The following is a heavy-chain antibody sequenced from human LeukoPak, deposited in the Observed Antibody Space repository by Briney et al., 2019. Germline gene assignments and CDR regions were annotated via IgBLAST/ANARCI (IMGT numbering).Heavy chain of an antibody. Sequence: PSETLSLTCTVSGGSISSYYWSWIRQPPGKGLEWIGEINHSGSTNYNPSLKSRVTISVDTSKNQFSLKLSSVTAADTAVYYCARAVLRGVILFDYWGQGTLVTVSS. CDR2: INHSGST. D-gene: IGHD3-10*01. CDR3: ARAVLRGVILFDY. J-gene: IGHJ4*02. V-gene: IGHV4-34*01. CDR1: GGSISSYY.